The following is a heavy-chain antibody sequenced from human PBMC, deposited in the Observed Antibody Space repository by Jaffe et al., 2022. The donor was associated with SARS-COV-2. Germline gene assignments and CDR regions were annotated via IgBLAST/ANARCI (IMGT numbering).Heavy chain of an antibody. CDR2: ISSSSSYI. V-gene: IGHV3-21*01. CDR3: ARDWPSDRDMVRGVIITASMDV. CDR1: GFTFSSYS. J-gene: IGHJ6*02. Sequence: EVQLVESGGGLVKPGGSLRLSCAASGFTFSSYSMNWVRQAPGKGLEWVSSISSSSSYIYYADSVKGRFTISRDNAKNSLYLQMNSLRAEDTAVYYCARDWPSDRDMVRGVIITASMDVWGQGTTVTVSS. D-gene: IGHD3-10*01.